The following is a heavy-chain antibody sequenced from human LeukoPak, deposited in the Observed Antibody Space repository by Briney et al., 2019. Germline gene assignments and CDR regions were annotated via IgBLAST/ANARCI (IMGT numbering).Heavy chain of an antibody. J-gene: IGHJ4*02. V-gene: IGHV3-7*01. CDR2: IKQDGSDN. Sequence: PGGSLRLSCAASGFTLSSYWMRGVRQARGKGGEGVANIKQDGSDNYYVASVKGRFTISRDNANNSLYLQMNSLRAEDTAVYYCARRGITMIVVVIMHYFDYWGQGTLVTVSS. CDR3: ARRGITMIVVVIMHYFDY. CDR1: GFTLSSYW. D-gene: IGHD3-22*01.